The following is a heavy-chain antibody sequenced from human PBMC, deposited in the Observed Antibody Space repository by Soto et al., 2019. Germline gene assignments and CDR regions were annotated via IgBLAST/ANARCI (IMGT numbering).Heavy chain of an antibody. CDR1: GFTFSNYG. D-gene: IGHD2-21*01. CDR2: IWYDGNNK. J-gene: IGHJ4*02. CDR3: ARGLHSLFDY. Sequence: GGSLRLSCAASGFTFSNYGMHWVRQAPGKGLEWVAVIWYDGNNKYYADSVKGRFTISRDNSNNTLYVQMTSLGAEDTAVYYCARGLHSLFDYWGQGTLVTVSS. V-gene: IGHV3-33*01.